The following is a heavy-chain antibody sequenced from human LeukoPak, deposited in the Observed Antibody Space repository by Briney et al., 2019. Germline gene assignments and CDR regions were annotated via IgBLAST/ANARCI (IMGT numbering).Heavy chain of an antibody. CDR1: GGSISSGGYY. Sequence: SQTLSLTCTVSGGSISSGGYYWSWIRQHPGKGLEWIGYIYYSGSTYYNPSLKSRVTISVDTSKNQFSLKLSSVTAADTAVYYCARVRYYYGSGSFRFDPWGQGTLVTVSS. V-gene: IGHV4-31*03. CDR2: IYYSGST. D-gene: IGHD3-10*01. CDR3: ARVRYYYGSGSFRFDP. J-gene: IGHJ5*02.